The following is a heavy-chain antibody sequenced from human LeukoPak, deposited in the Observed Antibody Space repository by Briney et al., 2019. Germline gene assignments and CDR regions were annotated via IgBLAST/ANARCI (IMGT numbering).Heavy chain of an antibody. CDR2: IYSGGST. CDR3: SSTRNYYGMDV. J-gene: IGHJ6*02. Sequence: GGSLRLSCAASGFTVSSNYMSWVRQAPGKGLEWVSVIYSGGSTYYADSVKGRFTISRDNSKNTLYLQINSLRAEDTAVYYCSSTRNYYGMDVWGQGTTVTVSS. CDR1: GFTVSSNY. D-gene: IGHD2-2*01. V-gene: IGHV3-66*01.